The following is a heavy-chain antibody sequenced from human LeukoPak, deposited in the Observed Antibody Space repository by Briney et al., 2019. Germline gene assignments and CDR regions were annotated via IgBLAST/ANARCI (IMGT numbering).Heavy chain of an antibody. J-gene: IGHJ4*02. CDR1: GFTFSSYE. V-gene: IGHV3-48*03. CDR3: ARSYDILTGYTSYFDY. D-gene: IGHD3-9*01. Sequence: GGSLRFSCAASGFTFSSYEINWVRQAPGKGLEWVSYISSSGSTIYYADSVKGRFTISRDNAKNSLYLQMNSLRAEDTAVYYCARSYDILTGYTSYFDYWGQGTLVTVSS. CDR2: ISSSGSTI.